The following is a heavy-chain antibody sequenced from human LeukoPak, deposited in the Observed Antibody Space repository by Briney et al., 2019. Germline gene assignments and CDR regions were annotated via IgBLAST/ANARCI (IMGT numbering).Heavy chain of an antibody. D-gene: IGHD6-13*01. J-gene: IGHJ5*02. V-gene: IGHV4-34*01. CDR3: TRVYWSSWWFDP. CDR1: GGSFSGYY. CDR2: INHSGST. Sequence: SETLSLTCAVYGGSFSGYYWSWIRQPPGKGLEWIGEINHSGSTNYNPSLKSRVTISVDTSKNQFSLQLSSVTAADTAVQYCTRVYWSSWWFDPWGQGTLVTVSS.